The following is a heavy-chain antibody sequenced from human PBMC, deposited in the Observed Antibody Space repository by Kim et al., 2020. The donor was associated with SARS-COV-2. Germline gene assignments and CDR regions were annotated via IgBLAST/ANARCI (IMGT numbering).Heavy chain of an antibody. V-gene: IGHV3-30*01. J-gene: IGHJ4*02. Sequence: ADSVKGRFTISRDNSKNTLYLQMNSLRAEDTAVYYCASLGYNWNDEAVDYWGQGTLVTVSS. D-gene: IGHD1-1*01. CDR3: ASLGYNWNDEAVDY.